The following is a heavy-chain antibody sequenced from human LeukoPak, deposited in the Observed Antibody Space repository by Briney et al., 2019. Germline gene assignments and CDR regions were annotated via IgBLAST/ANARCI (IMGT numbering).Heavy chain of an antibody. CDR2: IYYSGST. CDR3: AKGPDYGSGSWWWYFDY. J-gene: IGHJ4*02. CDR1: GGSISSYY. V-gene: IGHV4-59*01. Sequence: SETLSLTCTVSGGSISSYYWSWIRQPPGKGLEWIGYIYYSGSTNYNPSLKSRVTISVDTSKNQFSLKLSSVTAADTAVYYCAKGPDYGSGSWWWYFDYWGQGTLVTVSS. D-gene: IGHD3-10*01.